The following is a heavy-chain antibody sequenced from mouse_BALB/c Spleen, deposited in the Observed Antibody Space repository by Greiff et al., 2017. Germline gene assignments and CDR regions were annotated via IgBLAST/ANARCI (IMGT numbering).Heavy chain of an antibody. CDR2: INPGSGGT. Sequence: VQLQQSGAELVRPGTSVKVSCKASGYAFTNYLIEWVKQRPGQGLEWIGVINPGSGGTNYNEKFKGKATLTADKSSSTAYMQLSSLTSDDSAVYFCARKLNYFDYWGQGTTLTVSS. V-gene: IGHV1-54*01. D-gene: IGHD1-3*01. CDR3: ARKLNYFDY. CDR1: GYAFTNYL. J-gene: IGHJ2*01.